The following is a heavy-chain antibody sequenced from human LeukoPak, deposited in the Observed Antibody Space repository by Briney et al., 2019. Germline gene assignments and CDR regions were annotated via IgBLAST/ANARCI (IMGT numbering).Heavy chain of an antibody. D-gene: IGHD3-9*01. CDR1: GVSITLYY. J-gene: IGHJ4*02. CDR2: ISKSGS. Sequence: KPSETLSLTCTVSGVSITLYYWTWIRQSPKKGLEWIGDISKSGSNYNPSLSSRLTISTDTSKNHFSLRLTSVSAADTAVYYCARGNYDILSDYSLYSPRGGFDHWGQGILVTVSS. V-gene: IGHV4-59*01. CDR3: ARGNYDILSDYSLYSPRGGFDH.